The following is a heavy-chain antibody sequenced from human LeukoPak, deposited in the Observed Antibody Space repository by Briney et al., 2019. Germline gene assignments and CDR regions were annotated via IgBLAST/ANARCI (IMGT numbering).Heavy chain of an antibody. J-gene: IGHJ6*02. CDR3: ARETGTYGMDV. Sequence: PGGSLRLSCAASGFTFSSYGMHWVRQAPGKGLEWVAVIWYDGSNKYYADSVEGRFTISRGNSKNTLYLQMNSLRAEDTAVYYCARETGTYGMDVWGQGTTVTVSS. V-gene: IGHV3-33*08. CDR2: IWYDGSNK. CDR1: GFTFSSYG.